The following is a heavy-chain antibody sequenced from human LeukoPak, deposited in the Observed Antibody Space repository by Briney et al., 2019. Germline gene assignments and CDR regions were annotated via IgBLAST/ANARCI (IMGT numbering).Heavy chain of an antibody. D-gene: IGHD1-1*01. CDR2: ISPGGGTT. J-gene: IGHJ4*02. CDR1: GFAFGSEA. Sequence: GGSLRLSCAVSGFAFGSEAMSWVRQSPARGLEWVASISPGGGTTYYADYVKGRFTISRDNSNNTLYVQMNSLRAEDTAVYYCAKVRSGSANWALRIFDNWGQRTLVTVSS. CDR3: AKVRSGSANWALRIFDN. V-gene: IGHV3-23*01.